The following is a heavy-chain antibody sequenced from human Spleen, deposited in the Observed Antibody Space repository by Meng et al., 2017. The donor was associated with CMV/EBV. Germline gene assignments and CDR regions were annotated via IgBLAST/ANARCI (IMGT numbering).Heavy chain of an antibody. J-gene: IGHJ4*02. CDR1: GYTFTDSG. Sequence: ASVKVSCKTSGYTFTDSGVSWVRQAPGQGLEWMGLINTDNDNTEVAENLRGRVTMTTDTSTSTAYMELRSLRSADTAVYYWARDVYCRSSTCPPGVWGQGTLVTVSS. D-gene: IGHD2-2*01. CDR3: ARDVYCRSSTCPPGV. V-gene: IGHV1-18*04. CDR2: INTDNDNT.